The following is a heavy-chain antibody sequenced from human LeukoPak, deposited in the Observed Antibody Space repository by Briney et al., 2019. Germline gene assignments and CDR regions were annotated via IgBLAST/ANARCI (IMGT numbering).Heavy chain of an antibody. Sequence: GGSLRLSCAASTFTFSSYSMSWVRQAPGKGLEWVSAISGSGGSTYYADSVKGRFTISRDNSKNTLYLQMNSLRAEDTAVYYCAKEMSSSYYYGMDVWGQGTTVTVSS. D-gene: IGHD1-26*01. CDR2: ISGSGGST. J-gene: IGHJ6*02. V-gene: IGHV3-23*01. CDR3: AKEMSSSYYYGMDV. CDR1: TFTFSSYS.